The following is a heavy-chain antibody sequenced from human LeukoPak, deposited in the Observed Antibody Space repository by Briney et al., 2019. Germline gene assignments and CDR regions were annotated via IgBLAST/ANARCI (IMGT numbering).Heavy chain of an antibody. D-gene: IGHD1-26*01. V-gene: IGHV4-39*07. J-gene: IGHJ4*02. CDR2: IYYSGST. CDR3: VGLSGSYRWYYFDY. CDR1: GGSISSSSYY. Sequence: SETLSLTCTVSGGSISSSSYYWGWIRQPPGKGLEWIGSIYYSGSTYYNPSLKSRVTISVDTSKNQFSLKLSSVTAADTAVYYCVGLSGSYRWYYFDYWGQGTLVTVSS.